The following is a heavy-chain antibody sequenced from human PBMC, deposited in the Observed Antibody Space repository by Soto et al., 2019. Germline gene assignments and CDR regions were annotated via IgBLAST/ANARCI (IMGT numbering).Heavy chain of an antibody. CDR2: IIPIFGTA. CDR3: ARDSGARVGATVTGWFDP. V-gene: IGHV1-69*01. D-gene: IGHD1-26*01. CDR1: GGTFSSYA. J-gene: IGHJ5*02. Sequence: QVQLVQSGAEVKKPGSSVKVSCKASGGTFSSYAISWVRQAPGQGLEWMGGIIPIFGTANYAQKFQGRVTITADESTSTAYMELSSLRSEDTAVYYCARDSGARVGATVTGWFDPWGQGTLVTVSS.